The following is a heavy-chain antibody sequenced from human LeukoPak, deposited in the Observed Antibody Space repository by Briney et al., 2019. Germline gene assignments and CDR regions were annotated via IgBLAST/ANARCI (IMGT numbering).Heavy chain of an antibody. CDR3: ARDFGWLSGFDN. CDR2: ISYDGTNK. D-gene: IGHD3-9*01. CDR1: GFTFSSYA. J-gene: IGHJ4*02. V-gene: IGHV3-30-3*01. Sequence: GRSLRLSCAASGFTFSSYAIHWVRQAPGKGLEWVAIISYDGTNKYYADSVRGRFTISRDNSKNTLYLQMNSVRAEDTAVYYCARDFGWLSGFDNWGQGTLVTVSS.